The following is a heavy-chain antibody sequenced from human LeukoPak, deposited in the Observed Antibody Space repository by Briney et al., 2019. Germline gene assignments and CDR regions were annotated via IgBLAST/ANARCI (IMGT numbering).Heavy chain of an antibody. CDR2: LYSRGSP. D-gene: IGHD1-1*01. Sequence: SETLSLTCTVSGASISTYYWSWIRQSPGKKLEWIGSLYSRGSPNYNPSLKRRVSISVDTSKNHFSLTLSSVTAADTAVYYCARLQPNSGEWAFDIWGQGTMVTVSS. V-gene: IGHV4-59*01. J-gene: IGHJ3*02. CDR1: GASISTYY. CDR3: ARLQPNSGEWAFDI.